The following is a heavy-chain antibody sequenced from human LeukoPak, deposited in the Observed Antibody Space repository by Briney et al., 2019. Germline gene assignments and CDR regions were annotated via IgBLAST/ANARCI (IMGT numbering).Heavy chain of an antibody. D-gene: IGHD3-22*01. V-gene: IGHV3-23*01. CDR3: AKGPSSDYDISNWFDP. Sequence: GGSLRLSCAASGFTFSSYAMSWVRQAPGKGLEWVSAISGSGGSTYYADSVKGRFTISRDNSKNTLYLQMNSLRAEDTAVYYCAKGPSSDYDISNWFDPWGQGTLVTVSS. CDR2: ISGSGGST. CDR1: GFTFSSYA. J-gene: IGHJ5*02.